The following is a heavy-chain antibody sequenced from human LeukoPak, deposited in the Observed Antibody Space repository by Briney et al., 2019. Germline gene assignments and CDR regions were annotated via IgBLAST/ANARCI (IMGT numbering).Heavy chain of an antibody. CDR3: ARAPHWDRPFDF. V-gene: IGHV4-59*01. J-gene: IGHJ4*02. CDR2: IYYSGSTT. Sequence: SETRSLTCTVSGDSISNFYWSWIRQPPGKGLECIGYIYYSGSTTKYNPSLKSRVTISVDTSKNQLSLKLTSVTAADTAVYYCARAPHWDRPFDFWGQGTLVTVSS. D-gene: IGHD7-27*01. CDR1: GDSISNFY.